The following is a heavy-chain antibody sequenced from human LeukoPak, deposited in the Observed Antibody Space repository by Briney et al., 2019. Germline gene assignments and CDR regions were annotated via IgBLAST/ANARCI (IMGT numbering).Heavy chain of an antibody. Sequence: ASLKGSCKASGYTFTSDDINWVRQAPGQELEWVGWMNPNSANTGDAQKFQGRVTMPRNTSISPAYMEPSSLRPEHTAVHYCARGPPESSNSDYWGQGTLVTVSS. CDR1: GYTFTSDD. D-gene: IGHD6-13*01. CDR3: ARGPPESSNSDY. V-gene: IGHV1-8*01. J-gene: IGHJ4*02. CDR2: MNPNSANT.